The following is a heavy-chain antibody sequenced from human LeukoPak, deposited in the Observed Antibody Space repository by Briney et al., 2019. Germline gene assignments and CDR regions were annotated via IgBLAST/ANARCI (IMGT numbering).Heavy chain of an antibody. V-gene: IGHV1-46*01. D-gene: IGHD5-12*01. CDR1: GYTFTIYY. CDR2: INASGGST. J-gene: IGHJ4*02. CDR3: ARDLLFGYSGYDLYFDY. Sequence: ASVKVSSKASGYTFTIYYMRWVRQTPGQGLERMGLINASGGSTSYAQKFQGRVTMTRDTSTSTVYMELSSLRSEDTAVYYCARDLLFGYSGYDLYFDYWGQGTLVTVSS.